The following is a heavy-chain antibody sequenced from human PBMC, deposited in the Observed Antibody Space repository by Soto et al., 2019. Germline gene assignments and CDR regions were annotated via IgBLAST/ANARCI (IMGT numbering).Heavy chain of an antibody. CDR3: ARGLFGQQWLVGFDT. V-gene: IGHV1-69*13. CDR1: GDTFSNYI. J-gene: IGHJ4*02. Sequence: GASVKVSCKASGDTFSNYIFSWVRQAPGQGLEWMGGTIPMFATAQYAQRLQGRVMITADESTSTVYMELTSLTSDDTAVYYCARGLFGQQWLVGFDTWGQGTLVTVSS. CDR2: TIPMFATA. D-gene: IGHD6-19*01.